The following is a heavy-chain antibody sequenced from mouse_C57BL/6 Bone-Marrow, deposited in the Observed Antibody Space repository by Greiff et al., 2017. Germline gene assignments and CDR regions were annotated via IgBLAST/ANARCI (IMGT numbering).Heavy chain of an antibody. CDR2: ISSGGSYT. CDR3: ARQDGYFLYYFDY. D-gene: IGHD2-3*01. V-gene: IGHV5-6*01. J-gene: IGHJ2*01. Sequence: EVQLVESGGDLVKPGGSLTLSCAASGFTFSSYGMSWVRQTPDKRLEWVATISSGGSYTYYPDSVKGRFTISRDNAKNTLYLQMSSLKSEDTAMYYCARQDGYFLYYFDYWGQGTTLTVSS. CDR1: GFTFSSYG.